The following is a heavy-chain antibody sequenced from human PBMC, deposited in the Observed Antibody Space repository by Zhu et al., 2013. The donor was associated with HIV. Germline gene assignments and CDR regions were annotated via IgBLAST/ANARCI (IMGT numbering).Heavy chain of an antibody. Sequence: QVQLVQSGAKVKKPGASVKVSCKASGYTFTSYAMHWVRQAPGQRLEWMGWINAGNGNTKYSQKFQGRVTITRDTSASTAYMELSSLRSEDTAVYYCARRGSSSWYYFDYWGQGTLVTVSS. J-gene: IGHJ4*02. CDR3: ARRGSSSWYYFDY. CDR1: GYTFTSYA. V-gene: IGHV1-3*01. D-gene: IGHD6-13*01. CDR2: INAGNGNT.